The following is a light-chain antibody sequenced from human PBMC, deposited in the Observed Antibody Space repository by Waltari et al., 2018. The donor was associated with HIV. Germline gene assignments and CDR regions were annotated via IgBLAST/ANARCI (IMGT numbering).Light chain of an antibody. V-gene: IGLV2-23*02. CDR3: CSCPRSGIRYV. CDR2: EVT. J-gene: IGLJ1*01. Sequence: QSALTQPASVSGSPGQSITISCTGTSSNVGSDDLVSWYQQHPGEAPKPIIYEVTKRPSGFSNRFSGSKSGNTASLTISGLQAEDEADYYCCSCPRSGIRYVFGTGTKVTVL. CDR1: SSNVGSDDL.